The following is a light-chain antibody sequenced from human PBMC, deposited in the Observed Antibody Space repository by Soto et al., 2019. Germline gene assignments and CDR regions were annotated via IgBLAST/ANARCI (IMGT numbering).Light chain of an antibody. CDR1: SSDVGSYNL. V-gene: IGLV2-23*01. J-gene: IGLJ1*01. Sequence: QSVLTQPASVSGPPGQSIAISCTGTSSDVGSYNLVSWYQQYPDKAPKLMIYEDNKRPSGVSNRFSGSKSGNTASLTISGLQAEDEADYYCCSYAGSSTYAFGTGTKVTVL. CDR2: EDN. CDR3: CSYAGSSTYA.